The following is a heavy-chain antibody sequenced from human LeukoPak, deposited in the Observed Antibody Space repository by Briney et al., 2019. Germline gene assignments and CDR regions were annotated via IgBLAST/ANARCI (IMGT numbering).Heavy chain of an antibody. Sequence: GGSLRLSCASSGFTFSSYEMNWVRQVPGKGLEWTSYISSSGGTIYYADFVKGRFTISRDNARNSLSLQMNSLRAEDTAVYYCARGSKDQDFWSGRRDFYFAMDVWGQGTMVTVSS. CDR2: ISSSGGTI. CDR3: ARGSKDQDFWSGRRDFYFAMDV. CDR1: GFTFSSYE. V-gene: IGHV3-48*03. J-gene: IGHJ6*02. D-gene: IGHD3-3*01.